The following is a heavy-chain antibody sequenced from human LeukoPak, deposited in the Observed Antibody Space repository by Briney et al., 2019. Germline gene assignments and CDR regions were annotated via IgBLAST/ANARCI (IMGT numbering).Heavy chain of an antibody. D-gene: IGHD4-11*01. V-gene: IGHV4-38-2*02. J-gene: IGHJ4*02. Sequence: SETLSLTCSVSGYSISSGFYWGWIRQPPGKGLEWIGEINHSGSTNYNPSLKSRVTVSVDTSKNQFSLKVTSVTAADTAVYYCARARETVPIDYWSQGTLVTVSS. CDR1: GYSISSGFY. CDR3: ARARETVPIDY. CDR2: INHSGST.